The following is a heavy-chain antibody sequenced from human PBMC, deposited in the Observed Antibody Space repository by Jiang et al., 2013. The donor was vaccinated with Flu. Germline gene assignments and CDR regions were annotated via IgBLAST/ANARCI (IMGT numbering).Heavy chain of an antibody. CDR3: ARGGTVGPPPL. V-gene: IGHV4-59*01. Sequence: GSGLVKPSETLSLTCTVSGGSISSYYWSWIRQPPGKGLEYIAYMYYSGSTNYNPSFKSRVTISVDTSKNQFSLKLTSVTAADTAVYYCARGGTVGPPPLWGQGTLVTVSS. D-gene: IGHD3-10*01. J-gene: IGHJ4*02. CDR1: GGSISSYY. CDR2: MYYSGST.